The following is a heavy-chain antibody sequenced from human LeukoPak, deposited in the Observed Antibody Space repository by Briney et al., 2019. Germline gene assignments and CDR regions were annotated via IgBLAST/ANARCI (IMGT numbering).Heavy chain of an antibody. CDR2: ISAYNGNT. CDR3: ARDIGDYVWGSYRSTYFDY. D-gene: IGHD3-16*02. CDR1: GYTFTGYY. V-gene: IGHV1-18*04. J-gene: IGHJ4*02. Sequence: ASVKVSCKASGYTFTGYYMHWVRQAPGQGLEWMGWISAYNGNTNYAQKLRGRVTMTTDTSTSTAYMELRSLRSDDTAVYYCARDIGDYVWGSYRSTYFDYWGQGTLVTVSS.